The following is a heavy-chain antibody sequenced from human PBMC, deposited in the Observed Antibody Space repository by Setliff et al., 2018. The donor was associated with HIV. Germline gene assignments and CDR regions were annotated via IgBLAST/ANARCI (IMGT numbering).Heavy chain of an antibody. CDR3: VRPSLGIGGGSIFHN. V-gene: IGHV4-39*01. D-gene: IGHD3-3*01. Sequence: PSETLSLTCTLSGGSIKNTAYFWGWIRQPPGKGLEWIGSIHFRWSTWYTQSLKSRVTIWVDTSKNQFSLKVNSVTAADTAVYYCVRPSLGIGGGSIFHNWGQGTLVTVSS. J-gene: IGHJ4*02. CDR1: GGSIKNTAYF. CDR2: IHFRWST.